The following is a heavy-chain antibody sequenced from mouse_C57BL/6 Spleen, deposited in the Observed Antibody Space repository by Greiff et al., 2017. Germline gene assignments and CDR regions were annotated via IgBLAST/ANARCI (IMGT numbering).Heavy chain of an antibody. CDR1: GYSITSGYY. D-gene: IGHD1-1*01. CDR3: AREGYGSSYDYAMDY. J-gene: IGHJ4*01. V-gene: IGHV3-6*01. CDR2: ISYDGSN. Sequence: EVQRVESGPGLVKPSQSLSLTCSVTGYSITSGYYWNWIRQFPGNKLEWMGYISYDGSNNYNPSLKNRISITRDTSKNQFFLKLNSVTTEDTATYYCAREGYGSSYDYAMDYWGQGTSVTVSS.